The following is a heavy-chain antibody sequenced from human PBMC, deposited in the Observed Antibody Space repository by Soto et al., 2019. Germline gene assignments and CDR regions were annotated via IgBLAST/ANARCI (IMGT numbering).Heavy chain of an antibody. CDR2: ISYDGSNK. Sequence: QVQLVESGGGVVQPGRSLRLSCAASGFTFSSYAMHWVRQAPGKGLEWVAVISYDGSNKYYADSVKGRFTISRDNSKNTLYLQMNSLRAEDTAVYYCAREGGWSRQPYYYYYGMDVWGQGTTVTVSS. CDR3: AREGGWSRQPYYYYYGMDV. V-gene: IGHV3-30-3*01. D-gene: IGHD3-16*01. J-gene: IGHJ6*02. CDR1: GFTFSSYA.